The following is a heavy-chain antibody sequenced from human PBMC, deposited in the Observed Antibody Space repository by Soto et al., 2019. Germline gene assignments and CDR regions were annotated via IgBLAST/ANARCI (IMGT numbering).Heavy chain of an antibody. J-gene: IGHJ4*02. D-gene: IGHD2-15*01. CDR3: AGFVVPASRNSDFDY. Sequence: SETLSLTCTVSGISVSTSDYYWGWVRQPPGKGLDWIGNIYYSGSTFYNPSLRSRVTLSVDTSKNQFSLRLNPVTVADTAVYFCAGFVVPASRNSDFDYWGQGTLVTVSS. V-gene: IGHV4-39*01. CDR2: IYYSGST. CDR1: GISVSTSDYY.